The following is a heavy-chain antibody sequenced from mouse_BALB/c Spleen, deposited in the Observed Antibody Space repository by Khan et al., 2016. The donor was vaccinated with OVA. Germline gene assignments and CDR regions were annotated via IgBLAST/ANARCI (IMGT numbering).Heavy chain of an antibody. Sequence: QVQLKESGPGLVAPSQSLSITCTVSGFSLSRYNIHWVRQPPGKGLEWLGMIWGGGGTDYNSTLKIRLSISKDNSKSQVFLQMNSLQTDDTAMYSCARAYYRYDGYYAMDYWGQGTSVTVSA. J-gene: IGHJ4*01. D-gene: IGHD2-14*01. CDR2: IWGGGGT. V-gene: IGHV2-6-4*01. CDR3: ARAYYRYDGYYAMDY. CDR1: GFSLSRYN.